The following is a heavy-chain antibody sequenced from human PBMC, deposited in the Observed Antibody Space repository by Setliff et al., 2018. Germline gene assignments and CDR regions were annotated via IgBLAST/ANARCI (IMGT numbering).Heavy chain of an antibody. CDR3: ARGPSPTVTPSRLIYFYHMDV. CDR2: VDPKDGQA. V-gene: IGHV1-69-2*01. J-gene: IGHJ6*03. Sequence: ASVKVSCKGSGYRFIVYYIHWVRQTPGKGLEWMGRVDPKDGQAIYAKKFQGRFTITADQSTTTVYMELSSLRFDDTALYYCARGPSPTVTPSRLIYFYHMDVWGTGTTVTVSS. CDR1: GYRFIVYY. D-gene: IGHD4-17*01.